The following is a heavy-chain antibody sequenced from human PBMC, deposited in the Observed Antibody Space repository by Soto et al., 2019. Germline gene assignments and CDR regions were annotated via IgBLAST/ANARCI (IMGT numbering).Heavy chain of an antibody. CDR1: GGSIVSSNC. Sequence: ETLSLTCAVSGGSIVSSNCLIVFRQAPGKVLEWIGEIFHSGSTNYNPSLKSRVTISVDKSKNQFSLKLSSVTAADTAMYYCARDRYDFWSGFPGTFDYWGQGTLVTVSS. CDR3: ARDRYDFWSGFPGTFDY. V-gene: IGHV4-4*02. D-gene: IGHD3-3*01. CDR2: IFHSGST. J-gene: IGHJ4*02.